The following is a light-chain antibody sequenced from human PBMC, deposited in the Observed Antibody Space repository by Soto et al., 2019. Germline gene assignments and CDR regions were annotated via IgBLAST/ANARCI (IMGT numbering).Light chain of an antibody. J-gene: IGLJ1*01. Sequence: QSALTQPPSVSGAPGQRVTISCTGSSSNIGAGYDVHWYQQLPGTAPKLLIYGNSNRPSGVPDRFSGSKSGTSASLAITGLQAEDEADDYCQSYDSSLSAVFGTGTEVTVL. V-gene: IGLV1-40*01. CDR1: SSNIGAGYD. CDR2: GNS. CDR3: QSYDSSLSAV.